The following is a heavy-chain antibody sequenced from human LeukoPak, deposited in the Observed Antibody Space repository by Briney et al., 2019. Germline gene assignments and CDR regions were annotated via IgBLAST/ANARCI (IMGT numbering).Heavy chain of an antibody. CDR1: GGTFSSYA. CDR2: IIPIFGTA. CDR3: AKNRGDYDPEYFQH. D-gene: IGHD4-17*01. Sequence: ASVKVSCKASGGTFSSYAISWVRQAPGQGLEWMGGIIPIFGTANYAQKFQGRVTITTDESTSTAYMELSSLRSEDTAVYYCAKNRGDYDPEYFQHWGQGTLVTVSS. V-gene: IGHV1-69*05. J-gene: IGHJ1*01.